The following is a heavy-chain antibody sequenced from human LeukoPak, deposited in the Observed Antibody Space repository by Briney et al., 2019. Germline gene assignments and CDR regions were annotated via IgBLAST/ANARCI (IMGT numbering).Heavy chain of an antibody. CDR3: ARDFDGDGDY. CDR2: IIPIFGTA. Sequence: TCTVSGYTFTSYGISWVRQAPGQGLEWMGGIIPIFGTANYAQKFQGRVTITADKSTSTAYMELSSLRSEDTAVYYCARDFDGDGDYWGQGTLVTVSS. V-gene: IGHV1-69*06. CDR1: GYTFTSYG. J-gene: IGHJ4*02. D-gene: IGHD3-9*01.